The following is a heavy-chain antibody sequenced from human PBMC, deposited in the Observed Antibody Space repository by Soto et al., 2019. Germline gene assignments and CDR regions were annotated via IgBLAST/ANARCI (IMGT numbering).Heavy chain of an antibody. D-gene: IGHD4-17*01. J-gene: IGHJ4*02. CDR2: IWYDGSNK. V-gene: IGHV3-33*01. CDR3: ARVKDDYGDYRGAFFDY. CDR1: GFTFSSYG. Sequence: GGSLRLSCAASGFTFSSYGMHWVRQAPGKGLEWVAVIWYDGSNKYYADSVKGRFTISRDNSKNTLYLQMNSLRAEDTAVYYCARVKDDYGDYRGAFFDYWGQGTLVTVSS.